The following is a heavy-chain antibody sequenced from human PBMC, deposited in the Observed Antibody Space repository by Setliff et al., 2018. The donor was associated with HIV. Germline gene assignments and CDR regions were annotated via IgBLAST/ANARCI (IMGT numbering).Heavy chain of an antibody. CDR1: GYTFTDYY. CDR3: ARDDRAVATIL. D-gene: IGHD5-12*01. J-gene: IGHJ4*02. Sequence: ASVKVSCKASGYTFTDYYMQWVRQAPGQGLEWMGRINPDSGGANYAQKFQGRVTMTRDTSISTAYMELSSLRSDDTAVYYCARDDRAVATILWGQGTLVTVS. V-gene: IGHV1-2*06. CDR2: INPDSGGA.